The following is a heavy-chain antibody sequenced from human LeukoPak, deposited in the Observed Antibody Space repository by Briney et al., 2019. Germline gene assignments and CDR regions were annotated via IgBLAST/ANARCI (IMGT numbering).Heavy chain of an antibody. Sequence: SQTLSLTCAISGDSFSSNSAAWNWIRQSPSRGLEWLGRTYYRSKWYNDYAVSVKSRITINPDTSKNQFSLQLNSVTPEDTAVYYCARDLGYSSSWSKARYYGMDVWGQGTTVTVSS. CDR2: TYYRSKWYN. CDR3: ARDLGYSSSWSKARYYGMDV. J-gene: IGHJ6*02. V-gene: IGHV6-1*01. CDR1: GDSFSSNSAA. D-gene: IGHD6-13*01.